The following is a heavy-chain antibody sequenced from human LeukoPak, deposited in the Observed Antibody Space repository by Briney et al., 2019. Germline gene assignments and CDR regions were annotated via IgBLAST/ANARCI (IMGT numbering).Heavy chain of an antibody. Sequence: SETLSLTCTVSGGSIGSYYWSWIRQPPGKGLEWIGYMYHSGSTKYNPYPTSRVTMSIDTSKNQFSQKLNSVTAADTAMYYCARDHCTSTSCYDAFDIWGQGTMVTVSS. CDR1: GGSIGSYY. D-gene: IGHD2-2*01. CDR3: ARDHCTSTSCYDAFDI. J-gene: IGHJ3*02. V-gene: IGHV4-59*01. CDR2: MYHSGST.